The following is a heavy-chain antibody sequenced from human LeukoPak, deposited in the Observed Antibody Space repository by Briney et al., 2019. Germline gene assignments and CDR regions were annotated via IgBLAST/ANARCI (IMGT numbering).Heavy chain of an antibody. CDR2: IYHTGTT. Sequence: PSETLSLTCSVSGASISNTNYYWGWIRQPPGKGQEWVASIYHTGTTYHNPSLNSRVTISVDTSKNQFSLKLSSVTAADTAVYYCARGDDDGDHRGLHWFDPWGRGTLVTVSS. CDR3: ARGDDDGDHRGLHWFDP. J-gene: IGHJ5*02. D-gene: IGHD4-17*01. V-gene: IGHV4-39*07. CDR1: GASISNTNYY.